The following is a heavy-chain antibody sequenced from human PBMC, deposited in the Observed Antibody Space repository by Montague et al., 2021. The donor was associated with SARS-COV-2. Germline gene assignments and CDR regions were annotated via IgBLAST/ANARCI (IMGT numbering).Heavy chain of an antibody. CDR3: ARATLGITMIVVVMTAIDYHFDY. V-gene: IGHV4-34*01. CDR2: IHHSGST. CDR1: GGSFSGYY. D-gene: IGHD3-22*01. J-gene: IGHJ4*02. Sequence: SETLSLTCAVYGGSFSGYYWSWIRQPPGKGLEWIGEIHHSGSTNYNPSLKSRVTISVDTSNNQFSLKLSSVTAADTAVYYCARATLGITMIVVVMTAIDYHFDYWGQGNLVTVSS.